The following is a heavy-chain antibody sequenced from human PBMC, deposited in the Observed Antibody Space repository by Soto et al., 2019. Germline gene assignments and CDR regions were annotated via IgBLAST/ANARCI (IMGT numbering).Heavy chain of an antibody. D-gene: IGHD3-3*01. CDR2: IKQDGSEK. V-gene: IGHV3-7*01. Sequence: PGGSLRLSCAASGFTFSSYWMSWVRQAPGKGLEWVANIKQDGSEKYYVDSVKGRFTISRDNAKNSLYLQMNSLRAEDTAVYYCARGLYDFWSGYGWFDPWGQGTLVTVSS. CDR3: ARGLYDFWSGYGWFDP. J-gene: IGHJ5*02. CDR1: GFTFSSYW.